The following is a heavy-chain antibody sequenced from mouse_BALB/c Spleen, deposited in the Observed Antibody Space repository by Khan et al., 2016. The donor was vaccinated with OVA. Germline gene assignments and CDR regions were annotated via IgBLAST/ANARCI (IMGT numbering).Heavy chain of an antibody. Sequence: EVQLQESGAELVKPGASVTLSCTASGFNIKDTYLHWVNQRPEQGLEWVGRIDPENGYVKFDPKFQGKATITADTSSSTVYLQLSSLTSEDTAGYYCASITNYGGSYWGQGTLVTVS. CDR3: ASITNYGGSY. D-gene: IGHD1-1*01. J-gene: IGHJ3*01. V-gene: IGHV14-3*02. CDR2: IDPENGYV. CDR1: GFNIKDTY.